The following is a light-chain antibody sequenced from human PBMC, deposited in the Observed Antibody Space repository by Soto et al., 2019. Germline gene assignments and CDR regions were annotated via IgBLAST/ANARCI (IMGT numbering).Light chain of an antibody. V-gene: IGLV1-40*01. Sequence: QSVLTQPPSVSGAPGPRVTISCTGTSSNIGAGYDVYWYQQLPGTAPKLLISGNNNRPSGVPDRFSGSKSGTSASLAITGLQAEDEGDYYCQSYDSSLSGVVFGGGTKLTVL. CDR1: SSNIGAGYD. CDR2: GNN. CDR3: QSYDSSLSGVV. J-gene: IGLJ2*01.